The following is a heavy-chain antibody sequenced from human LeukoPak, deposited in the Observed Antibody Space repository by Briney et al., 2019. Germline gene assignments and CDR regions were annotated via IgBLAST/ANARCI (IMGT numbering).Heavy chain of an antibody. V-gene: IGHV1-24*01. D-gene: IGHD1-7*01. CDR3: ATVPLRKNWNYEDV. CDR1: GYTLTELS. Sequence: GASVKVSCKVSGYTLTELSMHWVRQAPGKGFEWMGGFDPEDGETIYAQKFQGRVTMTEDTSTDTAYMELSSLRSEDTAVYYCATVPLRKNWNYEDVWGQGTLVTVSS. J-gene: IGHJ4*02. CDR2: FDPEDGET.